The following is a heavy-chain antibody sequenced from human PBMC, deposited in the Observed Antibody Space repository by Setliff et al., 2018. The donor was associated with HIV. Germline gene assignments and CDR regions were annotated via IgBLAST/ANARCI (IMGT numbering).Heavy chain of an antibody. CDR2: FDHEDGET. V-gene: IGHV1-24*01. Sequence: ASVKVSCKVSGYTLIELSMHWVRQVPGKGLEWMGGFDHEDGETIYARNSQGRVIMTEDTSTDTAYLELSSLRSEDTAIYYCAVGVDFVVGLTTVTNGLDILGQGTMVTGSS. J-gene: IGHJ3*02. CDR3: AVGVDFVVGLTTVTNGLDI. D-gene: IGHD4-17*01. CDR1: GYTLIELS.